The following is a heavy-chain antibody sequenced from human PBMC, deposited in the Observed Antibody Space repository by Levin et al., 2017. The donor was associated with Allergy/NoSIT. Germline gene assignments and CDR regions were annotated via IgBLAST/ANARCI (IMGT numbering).Heavy chain of an antibody. CDR3: ARDERGVGTTYLVY. J-gene: IGHJ4*02. D-gene: IGHD1-26*01. CDR2: ISYSGST. Sequence: PSETLSLTCTVSGGSISSGGYYWTWIRQHPGKGLEWIGYISYSGSTYYNPSLKNRVSISVDTSKNQFSLKLSSVTAADTAVYYCARDERGVGTTYLVYWGQGTLVTVSS. V-gene: IGHV4-31*03. CDR1: GGSISSGGYY.